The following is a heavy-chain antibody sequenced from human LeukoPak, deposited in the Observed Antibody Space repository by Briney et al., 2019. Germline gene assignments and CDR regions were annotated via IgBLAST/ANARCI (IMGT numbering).Heavy chain of an antibody. J-gene: IGHJ3*02. CDR3: ARGGIAVAVFAFDI. CDR2: ISSTGSYT. D-gene: IGHD6-19*01. CDR1: GFTFSSYA. Sequence: GGSLRLSCAASGFTFSSYAMIWARQAPGKGLEWVSSISSTGSYTYYADSVKGRFTISRDNAKNSLYVQMNSLRAEDTAVYYCARGGIAVAVFAFDIWGQGTMVTVSS. V-gene: IGHV3-21*01.